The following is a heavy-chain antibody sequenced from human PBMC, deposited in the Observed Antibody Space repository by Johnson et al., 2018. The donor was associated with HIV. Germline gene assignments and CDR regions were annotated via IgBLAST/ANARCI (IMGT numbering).Heavy chain of an antibody. CDR3: ASPVWSGYPFDAFYI. V-gene: IGHV3-9*01. CDR1: GFTFDDYA. J-gene: IGHJ3*02. CDR2: ISWNSGSI. D-gene: IGHD3-3*01. Sequence: VQLVESGGGLVQPGRSLRLSCAASGFTFDDYAMHWVRQAPGKGLEWVSGISWNSGSIGYADSVKGRFTISRDNAKNSLYLQMNSLRAEDTAVYYCASPVWSGYPFDAFYIWGQGTMVTVSS.